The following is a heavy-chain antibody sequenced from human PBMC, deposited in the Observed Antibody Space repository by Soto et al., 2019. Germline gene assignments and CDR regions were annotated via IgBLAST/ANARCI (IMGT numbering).Heavy chain of an antibody. CDR3: ARSGTGGFNY. Sequence: QVQLVQSGAEVKKPGASVKVSCKASGYTFTKYQMHWVRQAPGQGLEWMGIINPSGGSATYARKFQDRLTMTRDTSTSTVYMELSSLRSEDTAVYYCARSGTGGFNYWGQGTLVTVSS. J-gene: IGHJ4*02. CDR2: INPSGGSA. D-gene: IGHD3-10*01. CDR1: GYTFTKYQ. V-gene: IGHV1-46*01.